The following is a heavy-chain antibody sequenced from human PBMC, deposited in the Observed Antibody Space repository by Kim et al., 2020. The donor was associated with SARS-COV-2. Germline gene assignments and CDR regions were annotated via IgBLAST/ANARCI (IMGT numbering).Heavy chain of an antibody. V-gene: IGHV3-33*01. J-gene: IGHJ6*01. D-gene: IGHD3-3*01. CDR3: ARDMMAWSGYYFTYYYG. CDR1: GFTFNTYG. CDR2: IWYDGSDK. Sequence: GGSLRLSCAASGFTFNTYGMHWVRQAPGRGLEWVAVIWYDGSDKYYADSVKGRFIISRDQTTNTLYLQMNNLIVEDTAVYYCARDMMAWSGYYFTYYYG.